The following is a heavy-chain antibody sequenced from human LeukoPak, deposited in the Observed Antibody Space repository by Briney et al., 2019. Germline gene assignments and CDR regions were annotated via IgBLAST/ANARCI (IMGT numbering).Heavy chain of an antibody. D-gene: IGHD3-22*01. Sequence: SVKVSCKASGGTFSSYAISWVRQAPGQGLEWMGGIIPIFGTANYAQKFQGRVTITADESTSTAYMELSSLRSEDTAVYYCARLEVITTEDAFDIWGQGQWSPSLQ. V-gene: IGHV1-69*13. CDR3: ARLEVITTEDAFDI. CDR2: IIPIFGTA. CDR1: GGTFSSYA. J-gene: IGHJ3*02.